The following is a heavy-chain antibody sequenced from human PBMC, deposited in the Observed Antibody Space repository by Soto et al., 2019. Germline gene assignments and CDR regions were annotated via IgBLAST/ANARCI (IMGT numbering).Heavy chain of an antibody. CDR1: GYTFTSYG. Sequence: QVQLVQSGAEVKNPGASVKVSCKASGYTFTSYGISWVRQAPGQGLEWMGWISTYNGNTNSVQKLQGRVTMTRDKSTNTAYMELRSLRSDDTAVYYCARSADSSGWYRGFDPWGQGTLVTVSS. V-gene: IGHV1-18*01. D-gene: IGHD6-19*01. J-gene: IGHJ5*02. CDR3: ARSADSSGWYRGFDP. CDR2: ISTYNGNT.